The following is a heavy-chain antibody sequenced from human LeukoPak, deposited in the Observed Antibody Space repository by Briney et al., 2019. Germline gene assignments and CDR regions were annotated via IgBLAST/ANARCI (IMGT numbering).Heavy chain of an antibody. CDR1: GYFIYRSYY. J-gene: IGHJ4*02. D-gene: IGHD3-22*01. V-gene: IGHV4-38-2*01. Sequence: PSETLSLTCEVSGYFIYRSYYWGWIRQSPGKGLEWIGSIYHSGTTYYNPSLQSRVTISVDTSKNHFSLKLTSVTAADTAVYYCARVQNEDYYDSSGYSPFDHWGQGTLVTVSS. CDR3: ARVQNEDYYDSSGYSPFDH. CDR2: IYHSGTT.